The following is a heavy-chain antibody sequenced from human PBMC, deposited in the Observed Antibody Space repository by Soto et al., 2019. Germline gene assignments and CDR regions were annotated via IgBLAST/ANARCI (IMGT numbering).Heavy chain of an antibody. CDR1: GYTFSRYS. Sequence: PGESLKISCEGSGYTFSRYSIGWVRQMPGKGLEWMGIIYPDDSDTRYSPSFRGQVTISVDKSISRAYLQWSSLKASDSAMFFCARIVSSYNPFDSGGRGTWVTFPS. CDR3: ARIVSSYNPFDS. D-gene: IGHD6-6*01. V-gene: IGHV5-51*01. CDR2: IYPDDSDT. J-gene: IGHJ4*02.